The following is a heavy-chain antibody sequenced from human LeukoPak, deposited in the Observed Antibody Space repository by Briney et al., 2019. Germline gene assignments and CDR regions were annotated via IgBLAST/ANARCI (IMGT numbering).Heavy chain of an antibody. D-gene: IGHD3-10*02. Sequence: GRSLRLSCAASGFTFSAYAMTWVRQVPGKGLEWVSSIGSDNKPHYSESVKGRLAISRDNSKSMLFLQLNSLRAEDTALYYCARDLHYYVAMDVSGQGTTVTVSS. CDR3: ARDLHYYVAMDV. J-gene: IGHJ6*02. CDR2: IGSDNKP. CDR1: GFTFSAYA. V-gene: IGHV3-23*01.